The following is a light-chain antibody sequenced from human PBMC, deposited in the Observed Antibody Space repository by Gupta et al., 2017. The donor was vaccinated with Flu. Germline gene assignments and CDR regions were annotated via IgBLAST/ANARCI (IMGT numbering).Light chain of an antibody. V-gene: IGKV3-15*01. CDR2: LAS. Sequence: PATLSVSPGERATLSCRASQSVSSNLAWYQQKPGRPPRLLMYLASTRATGIPARFSGSGSGTEFTLTISSLQSEDFAVYYCQQDNHWPRTFGQGTKVEIK. CDR3: QQDNHWPRT. CDR1: QSVSSN. J-gene: IGKJ1*01.